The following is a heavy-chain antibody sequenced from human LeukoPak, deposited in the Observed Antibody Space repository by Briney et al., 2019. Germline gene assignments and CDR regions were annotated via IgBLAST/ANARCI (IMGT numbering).Heavy chain of an antibody. Sequence: GGPLRLSCTASGFTFGDYAMSWFRQAPGKGLEWVGFIRSKAYGGTTEYAASVKGRFTISRDDSKSIAYLQMNSLKTEDTAVYYCTREVPTSDYYDSSGYLDYWGQGTLVTVSS. CDR3: TREVPTSDYYDSSGYLDY. CDR2: IRSKAYGGTT. V-gene: IGHV3-49*03. D-gene: IGHD3-22*01. CDR1: GFTFGDYA. J-gene: IGHJ4*02.